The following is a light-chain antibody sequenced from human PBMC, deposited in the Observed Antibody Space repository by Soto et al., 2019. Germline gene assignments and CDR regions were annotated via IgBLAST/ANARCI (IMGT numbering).Light chain of an antibody. Sequence: QSVLTQPPSASGSPRQSVTISCTGTSSDVGGYNYVSWYQQHPGKAPKLMIYEVSKRPSGVPDRFSGSKSGNTASLTVSGLQAEDEGDYYCSSYAGSNNLIFGGGTKLTVL. CDR3: SSYAGSNNLI. CDR2: EVS. J-gene: IGLJ2*01. V-gene: IGLV2-8*01. CDR1: SSDVGGYNY.